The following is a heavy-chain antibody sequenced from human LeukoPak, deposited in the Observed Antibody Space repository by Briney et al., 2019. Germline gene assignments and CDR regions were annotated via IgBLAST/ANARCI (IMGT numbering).Heavy chain of an antibody. CDR2: IRYDGTNK. CDR1: GVTFSKYS. CDR3: TKDCLRLGEDCY. Sequence: PGGSLRLSCAASGVTFSKYSMHWVRQAPGKGLEWAAFIRYDGTNKDYVNSVKGRFTISRDNSKNTLYLQMNSLRPEDTAVYYCTKDCLRLGEDCYWGQGTLVTVSS. D-gene: IGHD3-16*01. J-gene: IGHJ4*02. V-gene: IGHV3-30*02.